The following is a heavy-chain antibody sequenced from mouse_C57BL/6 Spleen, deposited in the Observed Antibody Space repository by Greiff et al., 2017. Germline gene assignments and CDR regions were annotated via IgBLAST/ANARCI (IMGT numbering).Heavy chain of an antibody. Sequence: QVQLQQPGTELVKPGASVKLSCKASGYTFTSYWMHWVKLRPGQGLEWIGNINPSYGGTNYNEKVKSKATLTVDKSSSTAYMQLSSLTSEDSAVYSCARRDDGPGYFDYWGQGTTLTVSS. V-gene: IGHV1-53*01. CDR2: INPSYGGT. D-gene: IGHD2-3*01. CDR3: ARRDDGPGYFDY. J-gene: IGHJ2*01. CDR1: GYTFTSYW.